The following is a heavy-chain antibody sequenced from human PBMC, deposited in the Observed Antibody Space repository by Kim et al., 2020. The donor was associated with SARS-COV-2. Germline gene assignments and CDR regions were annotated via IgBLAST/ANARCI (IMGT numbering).Heavy chain of an antibody. D-gene: IGHD3-9*01. V-gene: IGHV1-69*04. CDR1: GGTFSSYA. CDR2: IIPILGIA. Sequence: SVKVSCKASGGTFSSYAISWVRQAPGQGLEWMGRIIPILGIANYAQKFQGRVTITADKSTSTAYMELSSLRSEDTAVYYCARGGGEMYDILTGYHTYWYFDLWGRGTLVTVSS. J-gene: IGHJ2*01. CDR3: ARGGGEMYDILTGYHTYWYFDL.